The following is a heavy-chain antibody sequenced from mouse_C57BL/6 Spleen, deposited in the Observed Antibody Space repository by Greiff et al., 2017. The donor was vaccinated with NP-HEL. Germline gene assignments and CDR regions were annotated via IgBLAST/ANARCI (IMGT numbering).Heavy chain of an antibody. D-gene: IGHD2-5*01. CDR2: IDPSDSET. CDR3: ARSYSNYGMDY. J-gene: IGHJ4*01. CDR1: GYTFTSYW. V-gene: IGHV1-52*01. Sequence: QVQLQQPGAELVRPGSSVKLSCKASGYTFTSYWMHWVKQRPIQGLEWIGNIDPSDSETHYNQKFKDKATLTVDKSSSTAYMQLSSLTSEDSAVYYCARSYSNYGMDYWGQGTSVTVSS.